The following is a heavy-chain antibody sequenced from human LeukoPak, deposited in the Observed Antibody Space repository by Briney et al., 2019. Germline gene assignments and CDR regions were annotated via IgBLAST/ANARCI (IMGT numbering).Heavy chain of an antibody. J-gene: IGHJ3*02. V-gene: IGHV5-51*01. CDR1: GYSFTTYW. D-gene: IGHD3-3*01. CDR2: IYPGDSDT. Sequence: GESLKISCLGSGYSFTTYWIGWVRHVPGKGLECMGIIYPGDSDTRYSPSFQGQVTISADKSISTAYLQWSSLQASDTATYYCARHRNSRRSTIFGVGTPPEGGFDIWGQGTMVTVS. CDR3: ARHRNSRRSTIFGVGTPPEGGFDI.